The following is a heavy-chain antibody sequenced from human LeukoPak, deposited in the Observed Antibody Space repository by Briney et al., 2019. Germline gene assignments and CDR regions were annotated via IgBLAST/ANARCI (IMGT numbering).Heavy chain of an antibody. D-gene: IGHD3-10*01. CDR1: GYTFTSYY. V-gene: IGHV1-46*01. Sequence: ASVKVSCKASGYTFTSYYMHWVRQAPGQGLEWMGLIHPNDGDTKYAQEFQDRVTMTRGTSTSTVYMELSSLRSEDTAVYYCATYTQSGAQGVSDYWGQGTLVTVSS. J-gene: IGHJ4*02. CDR3: ATYTQSGAQGVSDY. CDR2: IHPNDGDT.